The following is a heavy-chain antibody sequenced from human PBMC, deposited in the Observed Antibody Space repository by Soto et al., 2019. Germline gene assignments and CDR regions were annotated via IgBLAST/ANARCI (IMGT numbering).Heavy chain of an antibody. D-gene: IGHD5-18*01. Sequence: QVQLVQSGAEVKKPGASVKVSCKASGYTFTSYGISWVRQAPGQGLEWMGLISAYNGNTNYAQKLQGRVTMTQGTSTSTAYIELRSLRSDDTAVYYCARDAGYSYGPYSFDYWGQGTLVTVSS. CDR2: ISAYNGNT. CDR1: GYTFTSYG. J-gene: IGHJ4*02. CDR3: ARDAGYSYGPYSFDY. V-gene: IGHV1-18*01.